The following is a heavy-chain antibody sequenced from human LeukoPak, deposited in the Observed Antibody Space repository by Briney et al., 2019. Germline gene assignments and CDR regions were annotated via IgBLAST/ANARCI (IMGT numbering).Heavy chain of an antibody. CDR1: GYTFTSYY. CDR3: ARDFAPYDFWSGYCDY. CDR2: INPSGGST. J-gene: IGHJ4*02. Sequence: ASVNVSCKASGYTFTSYYMHWVRQAPGQGLEWMGIINPSGGSTSYAQKFQGRVTMTRDTSTSTVYMELSSLRSKDTAVYYCARDFAPYDFWSGYCDYWGQGTLVTVSS. D-gene: IGHD3-3*01. V-gene: IGHV1-46*01.